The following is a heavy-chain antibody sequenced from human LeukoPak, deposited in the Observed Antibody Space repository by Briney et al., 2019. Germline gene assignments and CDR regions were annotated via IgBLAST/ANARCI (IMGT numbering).Heavy chain of an antibody. V-gene: IGHV3-53*01. CDR1: GFTVSSNY. J-gene: IGHJ4*02. Sequence: GGSLRLSCAASGFTVSSNYMSWVRQAPGKGLEWVSVIYSGGSTYYADSVKGRFTISRDNSKNTLYLQMNSLRAEDTAVYYCARDRRGYVAGFDYWGQGTLVTVSS. CDR2: IYSGGST. CDR3: ARDRRGYVAGFDY. D-gene: IGHD5-12*01.